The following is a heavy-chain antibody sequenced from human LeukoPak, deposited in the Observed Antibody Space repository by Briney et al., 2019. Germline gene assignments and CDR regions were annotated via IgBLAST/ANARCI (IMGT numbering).Heavy chain of an antibody. J-gene: IGHJ4*02. CDR1: GGSISSYY. Sequence: SETLSLTCTLSGGSISSYYWSWIRQPPGKGLEWIGYIYYSRNTNYNPSLKSRVTISIDTSKNQFSLKLSSVTAADTAVYYCARQRITAAGILDYWGQGTLVTVSS. CDR3: ARQRITAAGILDY. CDR2: IYYSRNT. V-gene: IGHV4-59*08. D-gene: IGHD6-13*01.